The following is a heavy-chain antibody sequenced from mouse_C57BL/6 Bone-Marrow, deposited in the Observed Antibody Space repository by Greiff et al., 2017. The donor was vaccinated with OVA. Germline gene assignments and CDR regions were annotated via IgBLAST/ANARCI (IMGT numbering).Heavy chain of an antibody. CDR1: GFTFSSYG. CDR3: ARRRRGYAMDY. Sequence: EVKLQESGGDLVKPGGSLKLSCAASGFTFSSYGMSWVRQTPDKRLEWVATISSGGSYTYYPDSVKGRFTISRDNAKNTLYLQMSSLKSEDTAMYYCARRRRGYAMDYWGQGTSVTVSS. V-gene: IGHV5-6*02. CDR2: ISSGGSYT. J-gene: IGHJ4*01.